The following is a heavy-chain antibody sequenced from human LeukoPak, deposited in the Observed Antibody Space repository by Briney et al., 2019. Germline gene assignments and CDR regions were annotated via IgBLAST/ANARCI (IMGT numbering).Heavy chain of an antibody. J-gene: IGHJ4*02. V-gene: IGHV3-23*01. D-gene: IGHD3-10*01. Sequence: GSLRLSCAASGFTVSSNYMSWVRQAPGKGLEWVSAISGSGGSTYYADSVKGRFTISRDNSKNTLYLQMNSLRAEDTAVYYCAKRQVFRANFGATDYWGQGTLVTVSS. CDR3: AKRQVFRANFGATDY. CDR2: ISGSGGST. CDR1: GFTVSSNY.